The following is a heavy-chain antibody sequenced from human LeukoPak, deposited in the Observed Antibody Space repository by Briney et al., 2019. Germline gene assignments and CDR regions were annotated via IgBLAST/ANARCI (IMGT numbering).Heavy chain of an antibody. D-gene: IGHD6-19*01. CDR2: IYYSGST. J-gene: IGHJ2*01. V-gene: IGHV4-59*08. CDR1: GGSISSYY. Sequence: NTSETLSLTCTVSGGSISSYYWSWIRQPPGKGLELIGYIYYSGSTNYNPSLKSRVTISVDTSKNQFSLKLSSVTAADTAVYYCARLIAVAGADWYFDLWGRGTLVTVSS. CDR3: ARLIAVAGADWYFDL.